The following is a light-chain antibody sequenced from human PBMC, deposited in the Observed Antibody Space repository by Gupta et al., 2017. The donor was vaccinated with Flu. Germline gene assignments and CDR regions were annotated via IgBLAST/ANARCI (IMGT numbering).Light chain of an antibody. CDR3: GTWDSSRKAGV. Sequence: VLPQPLSVSAAPGMTSTIPCSGSSSNIGNNYVSWYQQFPGTAPELLIYENNKRPSGIPDRFSGSKSGKSATLAISGVQAGDEANYYCGTWDSSRKAGVFGGGTKLTVL. J-gene: IGLJ3*02. CDR1: SSNIGNNY. V-gene: IGLV1-51*02. CDR2: ENN.